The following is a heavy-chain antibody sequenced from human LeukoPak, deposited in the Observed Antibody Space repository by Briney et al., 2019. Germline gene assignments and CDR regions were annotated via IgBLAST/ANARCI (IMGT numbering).Heavy chain of an antibody. CDR1: GGSISSGDYY. V-gene: IGHV4-30-4*01. CDR2: IYYSGST. D-gene: IGHD1-26*01. J-gene: IGHJ4*02. CDR3: AREESGSYTIDY. Sequence: PSETLSLTCTVSGGSISSGDYYWRWIRQPPGKGLEWIGYIYYSGSTYYNPSLKSRVTISVDTSKNQFSLQLNSVTPEDTALYYCAREESGSYTIDYWGQGTLVTVSS.